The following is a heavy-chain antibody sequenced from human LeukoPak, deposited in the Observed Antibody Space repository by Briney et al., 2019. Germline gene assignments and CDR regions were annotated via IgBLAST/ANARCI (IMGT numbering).Heavy chain of an antibody. CDR3: AKDYYDSSGYAS. D-gene: IGHD3-22*01. V-gene: IGHV3-30*18. CDR2: ISHDGSNK. Sequence: GRSLRLSCVASGFTFSNYGIHWVRQAPGKGLEWVAVISHDGSNKYYADSVKGRFTISRDNSQNTVYLQLNSLSAEDTAIYYCAKDYYDSSGYASWGQGTLVTVSS. J-gene: IGHJ5*02. CDR1: GFTFSNYG.